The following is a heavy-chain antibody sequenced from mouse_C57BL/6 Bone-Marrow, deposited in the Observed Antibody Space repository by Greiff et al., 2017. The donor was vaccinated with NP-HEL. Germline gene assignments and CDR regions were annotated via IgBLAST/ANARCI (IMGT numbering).Heavy chain of an antibody. D-gene: IGHD2-3*01. Sequence: EVQLQQSGPELVKPGASVKMSCKASGYTFTDYNMHWVKQSHGKSLEWIGYINPNNGGTSYNQKFKGKATLTVNKSSSTAYMELRSLTSEDSAVYYCAFYDGYSGDYFDYWGQGTTLTVSS. V-gene: IGHV1-22*01. J-gene: IGHJ2*01. CDR1: GYTFTDYN. CDR3: AFYDGYSGDYFDY. CDR2: INPNNGGT.